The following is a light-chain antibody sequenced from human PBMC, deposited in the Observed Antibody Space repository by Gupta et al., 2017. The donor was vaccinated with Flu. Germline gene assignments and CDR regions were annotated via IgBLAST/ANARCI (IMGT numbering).Light chain of an antibody. CDR2: EDY. Sequence: NFMLTQPHSVSESPGKTVTISCTRDSGRIAANYVQWFQQRPGSAPTLVIFEDYLRPSGVPDRFSGSIDSASNAASLTISGLTTEDEADYHCKSFDGGYPVFGGWTKLTVL. CDR1: SGRIAANY. CDR3: KSFDGGYPV. J-gene: IGLJ3*02. V-gene: IGLV6-57*03.